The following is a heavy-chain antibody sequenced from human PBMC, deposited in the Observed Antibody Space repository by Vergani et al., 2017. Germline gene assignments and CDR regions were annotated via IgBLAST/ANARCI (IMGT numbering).Heavy chain of an antibody. D-gene: IGHD1-26*01. CDR3: VRDEYSILGRTYPYYYSYYMDV. V-gene: IGHV4-61*02. CDR2: ISASGNA. J-gene: IGHJ6*03. CDR1: GGSISAGYYF. Sequence: QVQLQASGPGRVKPSQTLSLTCTMSGGSISAGYYFWSWIRQPAGKGLEWLGHISASGNASHSPSLKTRVSMSVDTSKNQFSLTVTSVTAADTAVYYCVRDEYSILGRTYPYYYSYYMDVWGKGTTVTVSS.